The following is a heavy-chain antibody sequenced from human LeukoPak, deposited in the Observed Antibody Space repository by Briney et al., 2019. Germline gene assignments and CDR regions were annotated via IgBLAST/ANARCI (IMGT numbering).Heavy chain of an antibody. CDR3: ARDLDIAVAGTLFDY. CDR2: ISYDGSNK. CDR1: GFTFGSYA. D-gene: IGHD6-19*01. Sequence: GGSLRLSCAASGFTFGSYAMHWVRQAPGKGLEWVAVISYDGSNKYYADSVKGRFTISRDNSKNTLYLQMNSLRAEDTAVYYCARDLDIAVAGTLFDYWGQGTLVTVSS. V-gene: IGHV3-30*04. J-gene: IGHJ4*02.